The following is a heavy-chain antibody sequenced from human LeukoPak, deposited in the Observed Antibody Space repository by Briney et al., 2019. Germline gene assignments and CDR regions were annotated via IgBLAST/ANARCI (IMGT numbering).Heavy chain of an antibody. V-gene: IGHV1-69*05. J-gene: IGHJ6*02. CDR2: IIPIFGTA. Sequence: SVKVSCKASGGTFSSYAISWVRQAPGQGLEWMGGIIPIFGTANYAQKFQGRVTITRDTSASTAYMELSSLRSEDTAVYYCARDGRSNYGSGSYTGYGMDVWGQGTTVTVSS. CDR1: GGTFSSYA. CDR3: ARDGRSNYGSGSYTGYGMDV. D-gene: IGHD3-10*01.